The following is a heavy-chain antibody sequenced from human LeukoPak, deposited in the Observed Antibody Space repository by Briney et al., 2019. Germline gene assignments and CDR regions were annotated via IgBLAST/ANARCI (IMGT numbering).Heavy chain of an antibody. D-gene: IGHD3-22*01. CDR1: GGTFSSYA. V-gene: IGHV1-69*13. CDR3: ARADSSGYYINWFDP. CDR2: IIPIFGTA. J-gene: IGHJ5*02. Sequence: GASVKVSCKASGGTFSSYAISWVRQAPGQGLEWMGGIIPIFGTANYAQKFQGRVTITADESTSTAYMELSSLRSEDTAVYYCARADSSGYYINWFDPWGQGTLVTVSS.